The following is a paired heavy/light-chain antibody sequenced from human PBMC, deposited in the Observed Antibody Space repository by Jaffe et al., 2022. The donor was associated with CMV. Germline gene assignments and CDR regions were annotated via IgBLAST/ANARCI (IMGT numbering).Light chain of an antibody. V-gene: IGKV2-30*01. CDR1: QSLVYSDGNTY. Sequence: DVVMTQSPLSLPVTLGQPASISCRSSQSLVYSDGNTYLNWFQQRPGQSPRRLIYKVSNRDSGVPDRFSGSGSGTDFTLKISRVEAEDVGVYYCMQGTHWPATFGGGTKVEIK. CDR3: MQGTHWPAT. CDR2: KVS. J-gene: IGKJ4*01.
Heavy chain of an antibody. CDR1: GFTFSSYA. V-gene: IGHV3-23*01. J-gene: IGHJ3*02. CDR2: ISGSGGST. Sequence: EVQLLESGGGLVQPGGSLRLSCAASGFTFSSYAMSWVRQAPGKGLEWVSAISGSGGSTYYADSVKGRFTISRDNSKNTLYLQMNSLRAEDTAVYYCAKDRVRYCSGGSCYSDAFDIWGQGTMVTVSS. CDR3: AKDRVRYCSGGSCYSDAFDI. D-gene: IGHD2-15*01.